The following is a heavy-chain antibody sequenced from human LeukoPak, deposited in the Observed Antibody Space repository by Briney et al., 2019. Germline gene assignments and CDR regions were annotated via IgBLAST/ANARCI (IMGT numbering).Heavy chain of an antibody. D-gene: IGHD2-15*01. CDR3: ARDRRYCSGGSCYYYYYGMDV. CDR2: ISYDGSNK. J-gene: IGHJ6*02. Sequence: GGSLRLSCAASGLTFSSYAMHWVRQAPGKGLEGVAVISYDGSNKYYADSVKGRFTISSDNSKNTLYLQMNSLRAEDTAVYYCARDRRYCSGGSCYYYYYGMDVWGQGTTVTVSS. CDR1: GLTFSSYA. V-gene: IGHV3-30-3*01.